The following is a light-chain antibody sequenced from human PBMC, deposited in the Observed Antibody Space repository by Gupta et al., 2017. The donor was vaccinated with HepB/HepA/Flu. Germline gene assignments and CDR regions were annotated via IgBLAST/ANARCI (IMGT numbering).Light chain of an antibody. CDR2: EVS. V-gene: IGLV2-23*02. Sequence: QSALPQPASVSGSPGQSTPISCPGTSSDVGSYNLVSWYQQHPGKAPKLMIYEVSKRPSGVSNRFSGSKSGNTAALTISGLQAEDEADYYCCSYAGSSTFGVFGGGTKLTVL. CDR1: SSDVGSYNL. CDR3: CSYAGSSTFGV. J-gene: IGLJ2*01.